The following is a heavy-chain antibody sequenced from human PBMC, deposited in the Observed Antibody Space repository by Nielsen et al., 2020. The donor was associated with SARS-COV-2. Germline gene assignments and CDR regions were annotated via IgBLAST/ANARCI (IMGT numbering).Heavy chain of an antibody. CDR1: GYTFTGYY. J-gene: IGHJ6*02. V-gene: IGHV1-69*13. Sequence: SVKVSCKASGYTFTGYYMHWVRQAPGQGLEWMGGIIPIFGTANYAQKFQGRVTITADESTSTAYMELSSLRSEDTAVYYCARERGRITSRMDVWGQGTTVTVSS. D-gene: IGHD3-10*01. CDR2: IIPIFGTA. CDR3: ARERGRITSRMDV.